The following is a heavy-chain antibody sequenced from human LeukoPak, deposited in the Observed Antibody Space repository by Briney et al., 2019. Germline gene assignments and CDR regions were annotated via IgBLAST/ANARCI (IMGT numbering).Heavy chain of an antibody. CDR1: SYTFTRYG. V-gene: IGHV1-18*01. D-gene: IGHD1-26*01. CDR3: ARSGRGTYYYFDL. CDR2: ISGSNGNT. J-gene: IGHJ4*02. Sequence: ASVKVSCKASSYTFTRYGISWVRQAPGQGLEWMGWISGSNGNTNYAQKFQGRVSMTADTSTSTAYMELRSLRSDDTAVYYCARSGRGTYYYFDLWDQGTLVTVSS.